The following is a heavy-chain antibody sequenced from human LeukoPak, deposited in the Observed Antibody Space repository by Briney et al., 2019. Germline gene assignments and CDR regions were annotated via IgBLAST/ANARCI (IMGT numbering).Heavy chain of an antibody. J-gene: IGHJ4*02. CDR2: INSDGYST. V-gene: IGHV3-74*01. Sequence: GGSLRLSCAASGXTFSRYWMHWVRQAPGKGLVWVSRINSDGYSTTYADSVKGRFTISRDNAKNSLYLQMNSLRDEDTAVYYCAREGNPLVGATTAFDYWGQGTLVTVSS. CDR1: GXTFSRYW. D-gene: IGHD1-26*01. CDR3: AREGNPLVGATTAFDY.